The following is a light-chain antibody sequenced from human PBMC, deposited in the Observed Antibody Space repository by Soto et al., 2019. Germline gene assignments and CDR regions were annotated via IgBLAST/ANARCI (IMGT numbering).Light chain of an antibody. CDR2: AAS. J-gene: IGKJ1*01. CDR1: QGISSW. Sequence: DIQMTQPPSSLSASVGDRRTITCRASQGISSWLAWYQQKPGKAPKLLIYAASSRATGIPDRFSGSGSGTDFTLTISRLEPEDFAVYYCQQYGSSPTFGQGTKVDI. V-gene: IGKV1-NL1*01. CDR3: QQYGSSPT.